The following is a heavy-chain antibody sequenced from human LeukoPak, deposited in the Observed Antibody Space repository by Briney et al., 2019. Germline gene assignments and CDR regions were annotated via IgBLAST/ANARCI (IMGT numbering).Heavy chain of an antibody. Sequence: GGTLRLSCAASGFTFSSYAMSWVRQAPGKGLEWVSAISGSGGSTYYADSVKGRFTISRDNSKNTLYLQMNSLRAEDTAVYYCAKGPLHQNWFDPWGQGTLVTVSS. CDR2: ISGSGGST. CDR1: GFTFSSYA. D-gene: IGHD5-24*01. V-gene: IGHV3-23*01. CDR3: AKGPLHQNWFDP. J-gene: IGHJ5*02.